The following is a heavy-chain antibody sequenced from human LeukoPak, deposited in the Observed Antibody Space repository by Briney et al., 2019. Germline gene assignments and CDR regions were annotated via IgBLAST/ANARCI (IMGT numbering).Heavy chain of an antibody. D-gene: IGHD6-13*01. Sequence: ASAKVSCKASGYTFTSYYMHWVRQATGQGLEWMGIINPSGGSTSYAQKFQGRVTMTRDTSTSTVYMELSSLRSEDTAVYYCARVRSWKYYFDYWGQGTLVTVSS. CDR1: GYTFTSYY. J-gene: IGHJ4*02. V-gene: IGHV1-46*01. CDR2: INPSGGST. CDR3: ARVRSWKYYFDY.